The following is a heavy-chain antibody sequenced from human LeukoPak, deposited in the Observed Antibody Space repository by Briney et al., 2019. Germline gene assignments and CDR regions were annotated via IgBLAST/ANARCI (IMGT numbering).Heavy chain of an antibody. J-gene: IGHJ4*02. CDR1: GGSFSGYY. D-gene: IGHD6-19*01. CDR3: ARDESSGCPAQ. V-gene: IGHV4-34*01. CDR2: INHSGST. Sequence: PSETLSLTCAVYGGSFSGYYWSWIRQPPGKGLEWIGEINHSGSTNYNPSLKSRATISVDTSKNQFSLKLSSVTAADTAVYYCARDESSGCPAQWGQGTLVTVSS.